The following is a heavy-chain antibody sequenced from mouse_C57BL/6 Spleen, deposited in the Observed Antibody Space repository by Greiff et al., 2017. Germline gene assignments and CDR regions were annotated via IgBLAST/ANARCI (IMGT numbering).Heavy chain of an antibody. J-gene: IGHJ2*01. D-gene: IGHD1-1*01. V-gene: IGHV14-1*01. CDR2: IDPEDGDT. CDR1: GFNFKDYY. CDR3: TRYYGRDFDY. Sequence: EVMLVESGAELVRPGASVKLSCTASGFNFKDYYMPWVKQRPVQGLEWIGWIDPEDGDTEYAPKFPGKATMTADTSSNTAYLQLSSLTSEDTAVYECTRYYGRDFDYWGQGTTLTVSS.